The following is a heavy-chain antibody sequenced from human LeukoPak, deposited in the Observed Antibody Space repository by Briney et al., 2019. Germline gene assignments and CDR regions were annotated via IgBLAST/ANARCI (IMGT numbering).Heavy chain of an antibody. J-gene: IGHJ4*02. D-gene: IGHD2-15*01. Sequence: SETLSLTCTVSGGSISSSSYYWGWLRQPPGKGLEWIGSIYYSGSTYYNPSLKSRVTISVDTSKNQFSLKLSSVTAADTAVYYCARIDCSGGSCYSDYWGQGTLVTVSS. CDR1: GGSISSSSYY. V-gene: IGHV4-39*01. CDR3: ARIDCSGGSCYSDY. CDR2: IYYSGST.